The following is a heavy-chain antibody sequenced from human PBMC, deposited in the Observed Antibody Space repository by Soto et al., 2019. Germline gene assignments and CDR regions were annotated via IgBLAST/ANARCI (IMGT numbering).Heavy chain of an antibody. V-gene: IGHV4-61*08. D-gene: IGHD2-15*01. CDR2: TYYSGSS. J-gene: IGHJ4*02. CDR1: GGFVRSGDHY. Sequence: SETLSLTCTVSGGFVRSGDHYWSWIRQPPGKGLEWIGNTYYSGSSNYNPSLKSRVTISIDTSKNHFSLKLSSVTAADTAIYYCARVERWSIYFDLWGQGTQVTVSS. CDR3: ARVERWSIYFDL.